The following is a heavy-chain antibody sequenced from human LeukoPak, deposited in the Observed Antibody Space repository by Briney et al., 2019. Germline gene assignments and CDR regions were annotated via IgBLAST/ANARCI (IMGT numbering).Heavy chain of an antibody. CDR3: AKPYYGGSYYFY. CDR2: ISGSGGST. Sequence: PGGSLRLSCAASGFTFSSYAMSWVRQAPGKGLEWVSAISGSGGSTYYADSVKGWFTISRDNSKNTLYLQMNSLRAEDTAVYYCAKPYYGGSYYFYWGQGTLVTVSS. J-gene: IGHJ4*02. D-gene: IGHD1-26*01. CDR1: GFTFSSYA. V-gene: IGHV3-23*01.